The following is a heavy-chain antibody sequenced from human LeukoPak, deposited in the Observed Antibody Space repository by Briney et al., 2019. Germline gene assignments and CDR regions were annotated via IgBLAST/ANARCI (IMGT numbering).Heavy chain of an antibody. D-gene: IGHD3-22*01. CDR1: GLTFSSYA. V-gene: IGHV3-20*04. CDR3: ARVNDSSGYYSAPFDY. Sequence: GGSLRLSCAASGLTFSSYAMSWVRQAPGKGLEWVSGINWNGGSTGYADSVKGRFTISRDNAKNSLYLQMNSLRAEDTALYYCARVNDSSGYYSAPFDYWGQGTLVTVSS. J-gene: IGHJ4*02. CDR2: INWNGGST.